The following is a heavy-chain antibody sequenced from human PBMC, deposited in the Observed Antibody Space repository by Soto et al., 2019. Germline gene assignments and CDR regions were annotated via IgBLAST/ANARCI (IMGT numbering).Heavy chain of an antibody. D-gene: IGHD5-12*01. V-gene: IGHV3-30*18. CDR3: AKDPSGGYAYYYYYGMDV. Sequence: GGSLRLSCAASGFTFSSYGMHWGRQAPGKGLEWVAVISYDGSNKYYADSVKGRFTISRDNSKNTLYLQMNSLRAEDTAVYYCAKDPSGGYAYYYYYGMDVWGQGTTVTVSS. CDR1: GFTFSSYG. J-gene: IGHJ6*02. CDR2: ISYDGSNK.